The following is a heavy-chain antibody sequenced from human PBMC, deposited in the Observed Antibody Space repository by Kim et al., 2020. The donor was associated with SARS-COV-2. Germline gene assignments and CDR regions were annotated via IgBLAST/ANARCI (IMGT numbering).Heavy chain of an antibody. V-gene: IGHV3-23*01. CDR2: ISGSGGST. D-gene: IGHD3-10*01. CDR3: AKADYGSGSYPHNYYYYGMDV. J-gene: IGHJ6*02. CDR1: GFTFSSYA. Sequence: GGSLRLSCTASGFTFSSYAMSWVRQAPGKGLEWVSAISGSGGSTYYADSVKGRFTISRDNSKNTLYLQMNSLRAEDTAVYYCAKADYGSGSYPHNYYYYGMDVWGQGTTVTVSS.